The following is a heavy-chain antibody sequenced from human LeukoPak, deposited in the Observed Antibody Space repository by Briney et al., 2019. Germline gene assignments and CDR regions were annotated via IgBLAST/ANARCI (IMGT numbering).Heavy chain of an antibody. Sequence: GGSLRLSCAASGFTVSSSYMSWVRQAPGKGLEWVSLIYSGGSTYYADSVKGRFTISRANSKNTLYLKMNSTGPDDSAVYYCAKGYNYAYEYRGHGILVSVSS. CDR1: GFTVSSSY. J-gene: IGHJ4*01. V-gene: IGHV3-53*01. CDR2: IYSGGST. CDR3: AKGYNYAYEY. D-gene: IGHD5-18*01.